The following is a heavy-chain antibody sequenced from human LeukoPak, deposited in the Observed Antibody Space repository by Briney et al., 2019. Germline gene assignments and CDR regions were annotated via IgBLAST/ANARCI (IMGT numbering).Heavy chain of an antibody. CDR1: GGSISSYY. J-gene: IGHJ1*01. Sequence: SEALSLTCTVSGGSISSYYWSWIRQPPGKGLEWIGHIYYSGSTNYNPSLKSRVTISVDTSKNQFSLKLSSVTAADTAVYYCARGSVLRFLEWSRGEYFQHWGQGTLVTVSS. CDR2: IYYSGST. CDR3: ARGSVLRFLEWSRGEYFQH. D-gene: IGHD3-3*01. V-gene: IGHV4-59*01.